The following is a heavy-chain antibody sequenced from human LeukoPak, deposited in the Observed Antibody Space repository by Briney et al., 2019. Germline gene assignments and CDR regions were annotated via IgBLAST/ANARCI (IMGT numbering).Heavy chain of an antibody. J-gene: IGHJ6*03. CDR1: GGTFSSYA. D-gene: IGHD4-23*01. CDR3: ARAFTPHYGGNANYYYYYYMDV. Sequence: ASVKVSCKASGGTFSSYAISWVRQAPGQGLEWMGGIIPIFGTANYAQKFQGRVTITADESTSTDYMELSSLRSEDTAVYYCARAFTPHYGGNANYYYYYYMDVWGKGTTVTISS. CDR2: IIPIFGTA. V-gene: IGHV1-69*13.